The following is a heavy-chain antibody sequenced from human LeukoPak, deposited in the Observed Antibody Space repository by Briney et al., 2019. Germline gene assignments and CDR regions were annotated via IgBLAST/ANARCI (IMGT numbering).Heavy chain of an antibody. CDR1: GGSISSYY. Sequence: SETLSLTCTVSGGSISSYYWSWIRQPPGKGLEWIGYIYYSGSTNYNPSLKSRVTISVDTSKNQFSLKLSSVTAADTAVYYCARGYYYGSGSSDRDYWGQGTLVTVSS. J-gene: IGHJ4*02. CDR3: ARGYYYGSGSSDRDY. V-gene: IGHV4-59*12. D-gene: IGHD3-10*01. CDR2: IYYSGST.